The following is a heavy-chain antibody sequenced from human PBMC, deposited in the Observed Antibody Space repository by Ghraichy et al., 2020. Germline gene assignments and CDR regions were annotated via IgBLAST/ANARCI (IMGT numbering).Heavy chain of an antibody. CDR3: ARRAGKRGYFDY. D-gene: IGHD3-10*01. CDR1: GFTFSSYD. J-gene: IGHJ4*02. Sequence: GVSLRLSCAASGFTFSSYDMHWVRQATGKGLEWVSAIGTAGDPYYPGSVKGRFTISRENAKNSLYLQMNSLRAGDTAVYYCARRAGKRGYFDYWGQGTLVTVSS. CDR2: IGTAGDP. V-gene: IGHV3-13*05.